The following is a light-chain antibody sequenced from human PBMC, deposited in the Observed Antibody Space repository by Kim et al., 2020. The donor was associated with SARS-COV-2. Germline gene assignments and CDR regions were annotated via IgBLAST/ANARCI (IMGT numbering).Light chain of an antibody. V-gene: IGKV3-15*01. CDR1: QSVSSN. CDR2: GAS. CDR3: QQYNNWPPVYT. Sequence: EIVMTQSPATLSVSPGVRATLSCRASQSVSSNLAWYQQKPGQAPRLLIYGASTRATGIPARFSGSGSGTEFTLTISSLQYEDFAVYYCQQYNNWPPVYTFGQGTKLEI. J-gene: IGKJ2*01.